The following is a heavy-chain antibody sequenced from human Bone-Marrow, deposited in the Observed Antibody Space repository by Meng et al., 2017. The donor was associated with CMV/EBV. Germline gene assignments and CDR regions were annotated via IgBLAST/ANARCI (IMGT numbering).Heavy chain of an antibody. D-gene: IGHD5-18*01. CDR3: ARGYSYGYTGIDY. CDR1: GGSFSGYY. Sequence: GSLRLSCAVYGGSFSGYYWSWIRQPPGKGLEWIGEINHSGSTNYNPSLKSRVTILVDTSKNQFSLKLSSVTAADTAVYYCARGYSYGYTGIDYWGQGTLVTVSS. J-gene: IGHJ4*02. V-gene: IGHV4-34*01. CDR2: INHSGST.